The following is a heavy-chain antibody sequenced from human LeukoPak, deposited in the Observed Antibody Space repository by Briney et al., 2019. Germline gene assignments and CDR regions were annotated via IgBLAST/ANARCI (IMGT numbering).Heavy chain of an antibody. CDR3: ARGRPHGNDY. J-gene: IGHJ4*02. D-gene: IGHD4-23*01. V-gene: IGHV3-30-3*01. CDR1: GFTFSGYA. CDR2: ISYDGSNK. Sequence: GGPLRLSCAASGFTFSGYAMHWVRQAPGKGLEWVAVISYDGSNKYYADSVKGRFSISRDNAKNTLYLQMNSLRVEDTAVYYCARGRPHGNDYWGQGTLVTVSS.